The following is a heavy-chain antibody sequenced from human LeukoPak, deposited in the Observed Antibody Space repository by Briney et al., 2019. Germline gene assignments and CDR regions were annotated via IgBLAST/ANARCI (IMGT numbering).Heavy chain of an antibody. J-gene: IGHJ4*02. V-gene: IGHV3-43*02. CDR2: IRADGATT. CDR3: ARDNTGSYEY. D-gene: IGHD1-26*01. CDR1: GFTFGDYG. Sequence: PGGSLRLSCAASGFTFGDYGMHWVRQAPGKGLEWVSLIRADGATTRYTDSVKGRFTISRDNSKDSLYLQMNSLRTEDTALYYCARDNTGSYEYWGQGTLVTVSP.